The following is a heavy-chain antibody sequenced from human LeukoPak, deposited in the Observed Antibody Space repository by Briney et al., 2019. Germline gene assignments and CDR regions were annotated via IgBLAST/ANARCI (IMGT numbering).Heavy chain of an antibody. D-gene: IGHD6-6*01. Sequence: ASVKVSCKASGGTFSSYAISWVRQAPGQGLEWMGGIIPIFGTANYAQKFQGRVTITVDESTSTAYMELSSLRSEDTAVYYCARQTSQWYSSSLVRFDPWGQGTLVTVSS. V-gene: IGHV1-69*13. CDR1: GGTFSSYA. J-gene: IGHJ5*02. CDR3: ARQTSQWYSSSLVRFDP. CDR2: IIPIFGTA.